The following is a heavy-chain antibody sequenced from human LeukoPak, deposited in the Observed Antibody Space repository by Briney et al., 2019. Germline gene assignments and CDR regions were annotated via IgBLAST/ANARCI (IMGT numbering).Heavy chain of an antibody. V-gene: IGHV4-59*01. D-gene: IGHD3-10*01. J-gene: IGHJ5*02. CDR1: GGSINDYY. Sequence: KASETLSLTCTVSGGSINDYYWSWIRQPPGKGLEWIGYIYHTGSTNYNPSFRSRLTMSIDTSKSQFSLSLSSVTAADTAIYYCARVSGSGSPRPNWFDPWGQGALVTVSS. CDR2: IYHTGST. CDR3: ARVSGSGSPRPNWFDP.